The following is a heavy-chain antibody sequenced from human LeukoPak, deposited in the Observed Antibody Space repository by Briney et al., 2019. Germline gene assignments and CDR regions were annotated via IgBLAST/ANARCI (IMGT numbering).Heavy chain of an antibody. CDR3: ARSDGSETYYPFYFDY. Sequence: PSETLSLTCTVSGGSITSGSYYRSWIRQPAGKGLEWIGRIYASGSAYYNPSLKSRVTISLDTSKNQFSLELSSVTAADTAVYYCARSDGSETYYPFYFDYWGQGTLVTVSS. J-gene: IGHJ4*02. D-gene: IGHD3-10*01. CDR2: IYASGSA. CDR1: GGSITSGSYY. V-gene: IGHV4-61*02.